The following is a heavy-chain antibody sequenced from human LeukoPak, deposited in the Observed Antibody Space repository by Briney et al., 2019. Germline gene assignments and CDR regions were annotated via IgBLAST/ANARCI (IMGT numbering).Heavy chain of an antibody. CDR2: ISGSGGST. CDR1: GFTFSSYA. CDR3: AKRSTYSSGWYYFDY. J-gene: IGHJ4*02. D-gene: IGHD6-19*01. Sequence: GGSLRLSCAASGFTFSSYAMSWVRQAPGKGLEWVSAISGSGGSTYYADSVKGRFTISRDNSKNTLYLQMNSLRAEDTAVYYCAKRSTYSSGWYYFDYWGQGTLVTVSS. V-gene: IGHV3-23*01.